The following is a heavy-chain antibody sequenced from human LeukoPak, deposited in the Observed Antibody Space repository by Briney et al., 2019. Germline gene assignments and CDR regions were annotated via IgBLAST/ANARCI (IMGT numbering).Heavy chain of an antibody. CDR2: FSGSGGRT. Sequence: GGSLRLSCAASGFIFRTYGMHWVRQAPGKGLEWVSTFSGSGGRTYYADSVKGRFTISRDNSKNTLYLQMNSLRAEDTAVYYCAKSGLNRFDYWGQGTLVTVSS. D-gene: IGHD2-15*01. CDR1: GFIFRTYG. J-gene: IGHJ4*02. CDR3: AKSGLNRFDY. V-gene: IGHV3-23*01.